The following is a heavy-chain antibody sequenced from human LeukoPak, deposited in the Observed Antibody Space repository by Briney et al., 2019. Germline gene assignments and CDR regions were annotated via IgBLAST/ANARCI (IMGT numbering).Heavy chain of an antibody. CDR1: GYTFTGYY. D-gene: IGHD5-12*01. J-gene: IGHJ4*02. Sequence: ASVKVSCKASGYTFTGYYMHWVRQAPGQGLEWMGWINPNSGGTNYAQKFQGRVTMTRDTSISTAYMELSRLRSDDTAVYYCVRGNSGYDKSFDYWGQGTLVTVSS. V-gene: IGHV1-2*02. CDR3: VRGNSGYDKSFDY. CDR2: INPNSGGT.